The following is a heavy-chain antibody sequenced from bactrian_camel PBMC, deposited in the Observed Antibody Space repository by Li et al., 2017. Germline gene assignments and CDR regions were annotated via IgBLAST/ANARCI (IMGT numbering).Heavy chain of an antibody. D-gene: IGHD5*01. V-gene: IGHV3-2*01. CDR1: ELAFSVYY. CDR2: LFPFNNQD. J-gene: IGHJ4*01. Sequence: HVQLVESGGGLVQPGGSPTLSCTASELAFSVYYMSWVRQAPGSGREGVAALFPFNNQDFYADSVKGRFTISQGNARNVVQLRMKTLKPEDTAMYHCAAAEDCLPVELGAGFGDEWRYWGQGTQVTVS. CDR3: AAAEDCLPVELGAGFGDEWRY.